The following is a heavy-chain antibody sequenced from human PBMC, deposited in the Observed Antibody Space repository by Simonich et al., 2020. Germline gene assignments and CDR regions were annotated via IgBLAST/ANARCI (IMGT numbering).Heavy chain of an antibody. CDR1: GGSFSGYY. CDR3: ARHRLVDGTTGTTGVDYYYGMDV. Sequence: QVQLQQWGAGLLKPSETLSLTCAVYGGSFSGYYWSWIRQPPGKGLEWIGEIKHSGSTNYNPSPKRRATIPVDTSKHQFPLKLSSVTAADTAVYYCARHRLVDGTTGTTGVDYYYGMDVWGQGTTVTVSS. J-gene: IGHJ6*02. V-gene: IGHV4-34*01. CDR2: IKHSGST. D-gene: IGHD1-1*01.